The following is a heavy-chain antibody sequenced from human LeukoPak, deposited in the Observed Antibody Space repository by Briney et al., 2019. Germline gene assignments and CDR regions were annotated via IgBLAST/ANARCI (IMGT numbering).Heavy chain of an antibody. Sequence: GGSLRLSCAASGFTFSSYSMNWVRQAPGKGLEWVSYISSSSSTIYYADSVKGRFTISRDNAKNSLYLQMNTLGVEDTAVYYCARISSSWSGLHYYYFMDVWGKGTTVTVSS. D-gene: IGHD3-3*01. CDR2: ISSSSSTI. CDR3: ARISSSWSGLHYYYFMDV. V-gene: IGHV3-48*04. CDR1: GFTFSSYS. J-gene: IGHJ6*03.